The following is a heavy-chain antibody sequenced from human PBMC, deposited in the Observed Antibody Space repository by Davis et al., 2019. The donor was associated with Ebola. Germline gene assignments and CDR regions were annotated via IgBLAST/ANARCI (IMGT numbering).Heavy chain of an antibody. CDR2: INHSGST. V-gene: IGHV4-34*01. CDR3: ARAPGYNWRNYFDY. Sequence: MPSETLSLTCAVYGGSFSGYYWSWIRQPPGKGLEWIGEINHSGSTNYNPSLKSRVTISVDTSKNQFSLKLSSVTAADTAVYYCARAPGYNWRNYFDYWGQGTLVTVSS. J-gene: IGHJ4*02. CDR1: GGSFSGYY. D-gene: IGHD1-20*01.